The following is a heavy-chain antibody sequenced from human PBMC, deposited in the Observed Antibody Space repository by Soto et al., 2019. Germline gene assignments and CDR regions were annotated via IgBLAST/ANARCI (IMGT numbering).Heavy chain of an antibody. Sequence: EVQLLESGGGLGQPGGSLRLSCAASGFSFSSYAMNWVRQAPGKGLEWVSVISGSGDSTYYADSVKGRFTISRDNSKNTLYLQMISLRAEDTAVYYCARRSSGWYFDYWGQGTLVIVSS. V-gene: IGHV3-23*01. D-gene: IGHD6-19*01. CDR2: ISGSGDST. J-gene: IGHJ4*02. CDR1: GFSFSSYA. CDR3: ARRSSGWYFDY.